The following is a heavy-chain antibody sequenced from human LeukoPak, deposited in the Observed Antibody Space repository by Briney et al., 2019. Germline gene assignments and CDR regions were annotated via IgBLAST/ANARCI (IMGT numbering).Heavy chain of an antibody. Sequence: SQTLSLTCTVSGGSISSGDNYWSWIRQPPGKGLERIGYIYYSGSTYYNPSLKSRVTISVDTSKNQFSLKLSSVTAADTAVYYCAREPLVVPAAISYYGMDVWGQGTTVTVS. CDR2: IYYSGST. D-gene: IGHD2-2*01. V-gene: IGHV4-30-4*01. CDR3: AREPLVVPAAISYYGMDV. J-gene: IGHJ6*02. CDR1: GGSISSGDNY.